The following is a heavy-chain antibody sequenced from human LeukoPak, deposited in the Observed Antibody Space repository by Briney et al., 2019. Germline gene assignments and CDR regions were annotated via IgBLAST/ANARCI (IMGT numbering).Heavy chain of an antibody. CDR3: AKDIYYYGSGSYGTLVDY. J-gene: IGHJ4*02. CDR2: ISGSGGST. Sequence: GGSLRLSCVVSGISLSNYAMSWVRQAPGKGLEWVSAISGSGGSTYYADSVKGRFTISRDNSKNTLYLQMNSLRAEDTAVYYCAKDIYYYGSGSYGTLVDYWGQGTLVTVSS. D-gene: IGHD3-10*01. CDR1: GISLSNYA. V-gene: IGHV3-23*01.